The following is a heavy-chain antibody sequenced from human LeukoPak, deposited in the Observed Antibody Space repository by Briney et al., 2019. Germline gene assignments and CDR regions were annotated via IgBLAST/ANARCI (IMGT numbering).Heavy chain of an antibody. Sequence: ASVKVSCKASGYTFTGYYMHWVRQAPGQGLEWMGWINPNSGGTNYAQKFQGRVTMTRDTSISTAYMELSRLRSDDTAVYYCARKIGHSGYEPFDYWGQGTLVTVSS. CDR2: INPNSGGT. CDR3: ARKIGHSGYEPFDY. D-gene: IGHD5-12*01. CDR1: GYTFTGYY. V-gene: IGHV1-2*02. J-gene: IGHJ4*02.